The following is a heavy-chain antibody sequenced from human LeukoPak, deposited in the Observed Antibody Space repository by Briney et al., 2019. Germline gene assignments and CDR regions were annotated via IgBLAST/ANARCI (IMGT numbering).Heavy chain of an antibody. Sequence: ASVKVSCKASGYTFTSYDINWVRQATGQGLEWMGWINPSSGNTGYAQKFQGRVTMTRNTSISTAYMELSSLRSEDTAVYYCARVKVASRRITMVRGVMYFDYWGQGTLVTVSS. CDR2: INPSSGNT. V-gene: IGHV1-8*01. D-gene: IGHD3-10*01. CDR1: GYTFTSYD. CDR3: ARVKVASRRITMVRGVMYFDY. J-gene: IGHJ4*02.